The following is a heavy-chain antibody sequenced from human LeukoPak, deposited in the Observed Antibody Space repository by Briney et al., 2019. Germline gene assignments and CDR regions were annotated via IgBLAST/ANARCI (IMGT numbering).Heavy chain of an antibody. CDR2: IKQDGSEK. CDR3: ARGPKWMVRESFDY. CDR1: GFTFSDYR. J-gene: IGHJ4*02. V-gene: IGHV3-7*04. D-gene: IGHD6-19*01. Sequence: GGSLRLSCAASGFTFSDYRMTWVRQAPGKGLEWLANIKQDGSEKDYVDSVKGRFTISRDNAKNSLYLQMNSLRAEDTALYYCARGPKWMVRESFDYWGQGTLVTVSS.